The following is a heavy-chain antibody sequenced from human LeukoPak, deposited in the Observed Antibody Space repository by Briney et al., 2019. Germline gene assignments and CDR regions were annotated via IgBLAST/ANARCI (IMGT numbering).Heavy chain of an antibody. J-gene: IGHJ6*03. CDR3: ARHGHCTNGVCYSNYYYYMDV. Sequence: NRGXSLQISCKGSGSIFTSYWIGWVRQLPGKGLEWMGIIYPDDSDTRDSPSLEGQVIISVDKSISTAYLQWSSLKASDTATYYCARHGHCTNGVCYSNYYYYMDVWGKGTTVTVSS. D-gene: IGHD2-8*01. CDR2: IYPDDSDT. V-gene: IGHV5-51*01. CDR1: GSIFTSYW.